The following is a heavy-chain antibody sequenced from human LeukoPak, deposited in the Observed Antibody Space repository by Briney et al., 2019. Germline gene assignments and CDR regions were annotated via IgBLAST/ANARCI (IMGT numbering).Heavy chain of an antibody. CDR2: INPNSGGT. Sequence: ASVKVSCKASGYTFTGYYMHWVRQAPGQGLEWMGWINPNSGGTNYAQKFQGRVTMTRDTSISTAYMELSRLRSDDTAVYYCARDSSAYGGLTGSWFDPWGQGTLVTVSS. D-gene: IGHD4-23*01. J-gene: IGHJ5*02. V-gene: IGHV1-2*02. CDR1: GYTFTGYY. CDR3: ARDSSAYGGLTGSWFDP.